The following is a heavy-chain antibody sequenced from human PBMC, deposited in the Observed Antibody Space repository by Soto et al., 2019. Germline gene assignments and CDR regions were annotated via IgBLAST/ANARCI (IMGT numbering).Heavy chain of an antibody. CDR3: AGYCSSSICPEHHYFGLEV. Sequence: PSETLSLTCNVSGGSIYTYYWSWLRQSPGKGLEWIGYISDGGRTNYNPSLEGRVTISVDTSKKQVSLKLSFVSAADTAIYFCAGYCSSSICPEHHYFGLEVWGQGTTLTVS. J-gene: IGHJ6*02. D-gene: IGHD2-2*01. CDR2: ISDGGRT. CDR1: GGSIYTYY. V-gene: IGHV4-59*01.